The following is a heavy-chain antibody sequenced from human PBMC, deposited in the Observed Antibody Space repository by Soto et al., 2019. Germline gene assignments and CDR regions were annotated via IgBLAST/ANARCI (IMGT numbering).Heavy chain of an antibody. Sequence: GGSLRLSCAASGFPFSTYWMHWVLQAPGKGPVWVSRINNDGSTTRYADSVKGRFTISRDNAKNTLYLQMNSLRAEDTAVYYCASQGLYYYGLDVWGQGTTVTVSS. CDR1: GFPFSTYW. CDR2: INNDGSTT. CDR3: ASQGLYYYGLDV. J-gene: IGHJ6*02. V-gene: IGHV3-74*01.